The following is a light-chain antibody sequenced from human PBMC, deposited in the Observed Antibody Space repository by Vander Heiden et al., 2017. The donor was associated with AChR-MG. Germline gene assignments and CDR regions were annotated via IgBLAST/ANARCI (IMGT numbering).Light chain of an antibody. J-gene: IGKJ4*01. V-gene: IGKV3-15*01. CDR3: PQCKNWPPLT. CDR1: QSDSSH. CDR2: ATS. Sequence: EIVLTQAPATLSLSPEERATLACRASQSDSSHLAWYQPKPGRASRLLIYATSTRATGIPARFSASASGTQFTLTISSRQSEDFTVYYCPQCKNWPPLTFGGGTKVEIK.